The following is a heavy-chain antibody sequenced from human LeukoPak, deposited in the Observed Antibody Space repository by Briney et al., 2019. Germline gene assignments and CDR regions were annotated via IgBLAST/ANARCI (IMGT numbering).Heavy chain of an antibody. CDR2: IYYSGST. D-gene: IGHD6-6*01. CDR1: GGSISSSSYY. CDR3: ARRLSTYSSSPYFDY. J-gene: IGHJ4*02. Sequence: SETLSLTCTVSGGSISSSSYYWGWIRQPPGKGLEWIGSIYYSGSTYYNPSLKSRVTISADTSKNQFSLKLSSVTAADTAVYYCARRLSTYSSSPYFDYWGQGTLVTVSS. V-gene: IGHV4-39*01.